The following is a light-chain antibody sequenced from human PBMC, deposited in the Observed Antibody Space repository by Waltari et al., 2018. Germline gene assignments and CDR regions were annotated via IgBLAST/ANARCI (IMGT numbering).Light chain of an antibody. J-gene: IGLJ1*01. Sequence: QSALTQPASVSGSPGQSITISCTGSSSDIGVYDYVSWYQHYPGKAPKLIIYDVNSRPSGFSYRFSCSKSGNTASLTISGLQAEDETDYYCSSYTSSGIYVFGTGTKVTVL. CDR1: SSDIGVYDY. CDR2: DVN. V-gene: IGLV2-14*03. CDR3: SSYTSSGIYV.